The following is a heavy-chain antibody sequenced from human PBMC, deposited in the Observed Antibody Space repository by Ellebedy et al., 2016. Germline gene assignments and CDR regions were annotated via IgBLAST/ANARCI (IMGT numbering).Heavy chain of an antibody. Sequence: ASVKVSCKTSGYTFRSYGVGWVRQAPGQGLEWMGWINNYNGNTNYAQKLQGRVTLTADTSTGTVYMELRSLRSDDTAVYYCARRYYGEYYYYGMDVWGQGTTVTVSS. J-gene: IGHJ6*02. CDR2: INNYNGNT. V-gene: IGHV1-18*04. CDR1: GYTFRSYG. CDR3: ARRYYGEYYYYGMDV. D-gene: IGHD4-17*01.